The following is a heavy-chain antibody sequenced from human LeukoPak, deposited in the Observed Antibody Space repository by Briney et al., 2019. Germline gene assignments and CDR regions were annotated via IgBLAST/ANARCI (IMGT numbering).Heavy chain of an antibody. Sequence: SETLSLTCTVSGGSISRGGYYWSWIRQHPGKGLEWIGYIYYSGSTYYTPSLKSRVTISVDTSKNQFSLKLSSVTAADTAVYYCARLTGSSWLTEEHAFDIWGQGTMVTVSS. J-gene: IGHJ3*02. CDR2: IYYSGST. CDR1: GGSISRGGYY. V-gene: IGHV4-31*03. D-gene: IGHD6-13*01. CDR3: ARLTGSSWLTEEHAFDI.